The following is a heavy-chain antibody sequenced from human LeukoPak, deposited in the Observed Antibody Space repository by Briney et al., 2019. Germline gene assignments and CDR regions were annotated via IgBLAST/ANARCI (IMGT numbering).Heavy chain of an antibody. J-gene: IGHJ6*03. V-gene: IGHV3-21*01. D-gene: IGHD2-2*01. CDR2: ISSSSSYI. Sequence: PGGSLRLSCAASGFTFSSYSMNWVRQAPGKGLEWVSSISSSSSYIYYADSVKGRFTISRDNAKNSLYLQMNSLRAEDTAVYYCARAQGYCSSTSCYDDYYYYYMDVWGKGTTVTVPS. CDR3: ARAQGYCSSTSCYDDYYYYYMDV. CDR1: GFTFSSYS.